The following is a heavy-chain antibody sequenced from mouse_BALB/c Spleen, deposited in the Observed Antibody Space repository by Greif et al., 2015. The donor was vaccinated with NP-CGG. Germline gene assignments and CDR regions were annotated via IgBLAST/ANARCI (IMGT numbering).Heavy chain of an antibody. V-gene: IGHV14-3*02. Sequence: EVMLVESGAELVKPGASVKLSCTASGFNIKDTYMHWVKQRPEQGLEWIGRIDPANGNTKYDPKFQGKATITADTSSNTAYLQLSSLTSEDTAVYYCARGLITTAKGFAYWGQGTLVTVSA. CDR1: GFNIKDTY. CDR2: IDPANGNT. CDR3: ARGLITTAKGFAY. J-gene: IGHJ3*01. D-gene: IGHD1-2*01.